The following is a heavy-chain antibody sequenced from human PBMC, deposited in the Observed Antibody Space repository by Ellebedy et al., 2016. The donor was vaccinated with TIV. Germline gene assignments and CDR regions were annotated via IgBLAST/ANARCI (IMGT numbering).Heavy chain of an antibody. V-gene: IGHV4-59*12. J-gene: IGHJ5*02. D-gene: IGHD2-2*01. CDR1: GGSISSYY. CDR3: ARGLRRYCSSTSCYGYWFDP. CDR2: IYYSGST. Sequence: SETLSLXCTVSGGSISSYYWSWIRQPPGKGLEWIGYIYYSGSTNYNPSPKSRVTISVDTSKNQFSLKLSSVTAADTAVYYCARGLRRYCSSTSCYGYWFDPWGQGTLVTDSS.